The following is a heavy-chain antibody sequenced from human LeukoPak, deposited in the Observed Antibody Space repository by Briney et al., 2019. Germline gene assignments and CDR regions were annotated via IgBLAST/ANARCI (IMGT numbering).Heavy chain of an antibody. CDR2: IYSGGST. Sequence: GGSLRLSCAASGFTFSSYAMHWVRQAPGKGLEWVSVIYSGGSTYYADSVKGRFTISRDNSKNTLYLQMNSLRAEDTAVYYCASFDYYGSGTPPGEWYGMDVWGQGTTVTVSS. J-gene: IGHJ6*02. D-gene: IGHD3-10*01. CDR3: ASFDYYGSGTPPGEWYGMDV. CDR1: GFTFSSYA. V-gene: IGHV3-53*01.